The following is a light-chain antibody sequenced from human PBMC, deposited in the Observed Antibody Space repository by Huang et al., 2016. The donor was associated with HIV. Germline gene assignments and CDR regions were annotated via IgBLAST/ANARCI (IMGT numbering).Light chain of an antibody. CDR2: GAS. CDR3: QQYNDWPPLT. J-gene: IGKJ4*01. Sequence: EIEMTQSPAILSVSPGERATLSCRASQSVNSDLAWYLQKPGQAPRLLIYGASTRAIGIQAKFNCTGSGTEFSLSISNLQSDDFGVYYCQQYNDWPPLTFGGGTKVEI. V-gene: IGKV3-15*01. CDR1: QSVNSD.